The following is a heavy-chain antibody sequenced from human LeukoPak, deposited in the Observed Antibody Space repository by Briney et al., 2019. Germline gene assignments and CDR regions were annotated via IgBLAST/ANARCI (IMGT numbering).Heavy chain of an antibody. CDR3: ARVRRMVRHFDY. V-gene: IGHV4-30-2*01. CDR2: IYHSGST. J-gene: IGHJ4*02. D-gene: IGHD3-10*01. CDR1: GGSISSGGYY. Sequence: PSETLSLTCTVSGGSISSGGYYWSWIRQPPGKGLEWIGYIYHSGSTYYNPSLKSRVTISVDRSKNQFSLKLSSVTAADTAVCYCARVRRMVRHFDYWGQGTLVTVSS.